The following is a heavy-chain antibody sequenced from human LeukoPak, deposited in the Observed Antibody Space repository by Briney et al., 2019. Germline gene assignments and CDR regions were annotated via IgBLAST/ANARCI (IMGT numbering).Heavy chain of an antibody. CDR3: ARDVSEYPYPEDTLDY. CDR1: GFTFSSSW. J-gene: IGHJ4*02. V-gene: IGHV3-7*01. D-gene: IGHD2-15*01. CDR2: IKQDGSEQ. Sequence: GGSLRLSCAASGFTFSSSWLTGVGQPPGRGGEGLANIKQDGSEQYYVDSVKGRFTISRDNAKNSLFLQMSSLRAEDTAVYYCARDVSEYPYPEDTLDYWGQGTLVTVSS.